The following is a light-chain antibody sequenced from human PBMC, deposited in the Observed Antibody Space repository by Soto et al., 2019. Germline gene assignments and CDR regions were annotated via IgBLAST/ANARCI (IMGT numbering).Light chain of an antibody. CDR2: DNN. V-gene: IGLV1-51*02. CDR1: SSNIGNNY. CDR3: GAWDSSLTAEV. Sequence: QSVLTQPPSVSAAPGQKVTISCSGSSSNIGNNYVSWYRQLPGTAPELLIYDNNNRPSGIPDRFSGSKSGTSATLGITGLQTGHEADYYCGAWDSSLTAEVFGTGTKLTVL. J-gene: IGLJ1*01.